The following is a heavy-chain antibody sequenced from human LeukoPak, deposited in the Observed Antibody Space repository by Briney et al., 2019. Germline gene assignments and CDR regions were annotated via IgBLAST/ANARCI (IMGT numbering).Heavy chain of an antibody. D-gene: IGHD4-17*01. CDR3: ARLDYGDYGTDY. V-gene: IGHV3-23*01. CDR2: ISGSGGST. CDR1: GFTFSSYG. J-gene: IGHJ4*02. Sequence: PGGSLRLSCAASGFTFSSYGMSWVRQAPGKGLEWVSAISGSGGSTYYADSVKGRFTISRDNSKNTLYLQMNSLRAEDTAVYYCARLDYGDYGTDYWGQGTLVTVSS.